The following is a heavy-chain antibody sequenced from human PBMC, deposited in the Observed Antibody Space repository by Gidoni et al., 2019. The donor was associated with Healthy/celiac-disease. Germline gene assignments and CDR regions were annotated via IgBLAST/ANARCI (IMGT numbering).Heavy chain of an antibody. Sequence: EVQLVESGVGLLQPGGSLRRSCAASGFPVSRYSLNWVRKAPGKGLECVSYISSSSSTIYYADSVKGRFTISRDNASTSLYLQMNSLRAEDTAVYYCARDGVGVGTAYYYMDVWGKGTTVTVSS. CDR1: GFPVSRYS. CDR3: ARDGVGVGTAYYYMDV. J-gene: IGHJ6*03. V-gene: IGHV3-48*01. D-gene: IGHD1-26*01. CDR2: ISSSSSTI.